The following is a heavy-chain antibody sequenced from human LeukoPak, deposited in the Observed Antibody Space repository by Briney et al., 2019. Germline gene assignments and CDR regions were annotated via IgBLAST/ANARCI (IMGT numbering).Heavy chain of an antibody. Sequence: TGGSLRLSCAASGFTFSNYAMHWVRQAPDKGLEWVAVVSYDGSNKYYADSVKGRCTISRDNSKNTLFLQMNSLRAEDTAVYYCATRIAADLWAFDIWGQGTTVTVSS. V-gene: IGHV3-30-3*01. J-gene: IGHJ3*02. CDR3: ATRIAADLWAFDI. CDR1: GFTFSNYA. CDR2: VSYDGSNK. D-gene: IGHD6-25*01.